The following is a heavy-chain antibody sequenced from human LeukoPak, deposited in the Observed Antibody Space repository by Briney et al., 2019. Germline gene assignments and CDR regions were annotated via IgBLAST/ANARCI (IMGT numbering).Heavy chain of an antibody. J-gene: IGHJ4*02. CDR2: ISSRGDKS. CDR3: AMGGSFCDGDCPRPL. D-gene: IGHD2-21*02. V-gene: IGHV3-23*01. Sequence: GGSLDLSFLVSGTPFKNYAMNWVRRPPGKGLGGVSVISSRGDKSSSADSVRGRFTISRDNSKNTVYLQMNSLRVDDTAVYYCAMGGSFCDGDCPRPLWGQGTLVTVSS. CDR1: GTPFKNYA.